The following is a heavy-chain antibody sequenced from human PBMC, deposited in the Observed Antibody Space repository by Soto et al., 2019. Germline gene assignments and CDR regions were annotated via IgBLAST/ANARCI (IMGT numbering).Heavy chain of an antibody. D-gene: IGHD1-26*01. CDR2: IYYSGST. Sequence: PSETLSLTCTVSRGSISSSSYYCGWIRQPPGKGLEWIGSIYYSGSTYYNPSLKSRVTISVDTSKNQFSLKLSSVTAADTAVYYCARLVGAPRADFDYWGQGTLVTVSS. CDR3: ARLVGAPRADFDY. V-gene: IGHV4-39*01. CDR1: RGSISSSSYY. J-gene: IGHJ4*02.